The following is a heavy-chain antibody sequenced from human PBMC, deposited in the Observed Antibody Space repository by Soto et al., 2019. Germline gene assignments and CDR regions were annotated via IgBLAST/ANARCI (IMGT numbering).Heavy chain of an antibody. Sequence: SETLSLTCAVSGGSTSSSNWWTWVRQPPGKGLEWIGQIFHSGTTNYNPSLKSRVIISLDKSKNQFSLQLSSVTAADTAVYYCASLGTTMTSFDYWGQGTLVTVS. D-gene: IGHD1-7*01. CDR1: GGSTSSSNW. V-gene: IGHV4-4*02. CDR2: IFHSGTT. CDR3: ASLGTTMTSFDY. J-gene: IGHJ4*02.